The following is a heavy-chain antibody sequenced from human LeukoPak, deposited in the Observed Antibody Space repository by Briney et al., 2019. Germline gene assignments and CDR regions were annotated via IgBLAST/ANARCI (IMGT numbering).Heavy chain of an antibody. V-gene: IGHV1-2*02. D-gene: IGHD6-13*01. Sequence: ASVKVSCKASGYTFTGYYMHWVRQAPGQGPEWMGWINPNSGGTNYAQKFQGRVTMTRDTSISTAYMELSRLRSDDTAVYYCARDQGIAAAGTDYWGQGTLVTVSS. CDR2: INPNSGGT. CDR1: GYTFTGYY. CDR3: ARDQGIAAAGTDY. J-gene: IGHJ4*02.